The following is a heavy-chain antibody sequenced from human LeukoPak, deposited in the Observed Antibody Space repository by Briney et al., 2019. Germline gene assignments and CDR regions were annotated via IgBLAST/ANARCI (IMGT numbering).Heavy chain of an antibody. CDR3: ATSYDSKTAPYDL. CDR1: GASISSYC. CDR2: IYPRGST. V-gene: IGHV4-4*09. D-gene: IGHD3-3*01. Sequence: SETLSLTCTVSGASISSYCWSWVRQPPGKGLEWIGYIYPRGSTEYNPSLKSRVTVSVDTSKNQVSMELRSLTATDTAVYYCATSYDSKTAPYDLWGQGTLVTVSS. J-gene: IGHJ5*02.